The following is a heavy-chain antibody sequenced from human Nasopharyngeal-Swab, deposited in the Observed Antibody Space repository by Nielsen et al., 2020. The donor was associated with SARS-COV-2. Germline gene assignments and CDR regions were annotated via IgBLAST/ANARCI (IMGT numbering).Heavy chain of an antibody. Sequence: KVSCKGSGYSFTSYWIGWVRQMPGKGLEWMGIIYPGDSDTRYSPSFQGQVTISADKSISTAYLQWSSLKASDTAMYYCARHGTQGPYQAGAFEIWGQGTMVTVSS. D-gene: IGHD1-26*01. V-gene: IGHV5-51*01. CDR3: ARHGTQGPYQAGAFEI. CDR1: GYSFTSYW. CDR2: IYPGDSDT. J-gene: IGHJ3*02.